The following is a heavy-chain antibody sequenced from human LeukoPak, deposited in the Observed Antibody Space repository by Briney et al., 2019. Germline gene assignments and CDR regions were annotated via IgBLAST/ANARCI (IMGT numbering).Heavy chain of an antibody. CDR3: ASRGYCRSTSCYAIDY. Sequence: GESLKISCKGSGYSFTSYWIGWVRQMPGKGLEWMGIIYPGDSDTRYSPSFQGQVTISVDKSISTAYLQWSSLKASDTAMYYCASRGYCRSTSCYAIDYWGQGTLVTVSS. CDR1: GYSFTSYW. CDR2: IYPGDSDT. J-gene: IGHJ4*02. D-gene: IGHD2-2*01. V-gene: IGHV5-51*01.